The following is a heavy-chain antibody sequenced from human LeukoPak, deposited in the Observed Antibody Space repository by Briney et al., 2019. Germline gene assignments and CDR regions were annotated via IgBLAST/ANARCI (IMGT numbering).Heavy chain of an antibody. CDR2: INHSGST. CDR3: ARDLRADYYDSSGYYGAFDI. Sequence: SSETLSLTCAVYGGSFSGYYWSWIRQPPGKGLEWIGEINHSGSTNYNPSLKSRVTMSVDTSKNQFSLKLSSVTAADTAVYYCARDLRADYYDSSGYYGAFDIWGQGTMVTVSS. CDR1: GGSFSGYY. D-gene: IGHD3-22*01. J-gene: IGHJ3*02. V-gene: IGHV4-34*01.